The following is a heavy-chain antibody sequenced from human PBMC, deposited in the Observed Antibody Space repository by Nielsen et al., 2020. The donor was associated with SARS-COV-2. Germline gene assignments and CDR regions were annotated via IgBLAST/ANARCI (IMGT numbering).Heavy chain of an antibody. CDR2: IYYSGST. Sequence: SETLSLTCTVSGGSISSSSYYWGWIRQLPGKGLEWIGSIYYSGSTYYNPSLKSRVTISVDTSKNQFSLKLSSVTAADTAVYYCARHVAIAAVSYYFDYWGQGTLVTVSS. CDR1: GGSISSSSYY. V-gene: IGHV4-39*01. J-gene: IGHJ4*02. D-gene: IGHD6-13*01. CDR3: ARHVAIAAVSYYFDY.